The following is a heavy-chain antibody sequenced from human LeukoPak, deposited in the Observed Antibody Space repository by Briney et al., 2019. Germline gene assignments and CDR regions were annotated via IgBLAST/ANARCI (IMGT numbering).Heavy chain of an antibody. CDR3: ARGKYYYDSSGYYFPDAFDI. J-gene: IGHJ3*02. Sequence: SETLSLTCTVSGGSISNGGYYWSWIRQHPGKGLEWIEYIYYSGNTYYNPSLKSRVIISVDTSKNQFSLKLSSVTAADTAVYYCARGKYYYDSSGYYFPDAFDIWGQGTMVTVSS. D-gene: IGHD3-22*01. CDR1: GGSISNGGYY. V-gene: IGHV4-31*03. CDR2: IYYSGNT.